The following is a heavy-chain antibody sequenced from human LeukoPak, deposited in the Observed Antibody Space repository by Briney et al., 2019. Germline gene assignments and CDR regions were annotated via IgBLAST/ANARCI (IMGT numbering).Heavy chain of an antibody. CDR2: ISSSSSTI. CDR1: GFTFSSCS. Sequence: GGSLRLSCAASGFTFSSCSMDWVRQAPGKGLEWVSYISSSSSTIYYADSVKGRFTISRDNAKNSLYLQMNSLTDEDTAVYYCARTFYYDSSTYPNWFDPWGQGTLVTVSS. CDR3: ARTFYYDSSTYPNWFDP. D-gene: IGHD3-22*01. J-gene: IGHJ5*02. V-gene: IGHV3-48*02.